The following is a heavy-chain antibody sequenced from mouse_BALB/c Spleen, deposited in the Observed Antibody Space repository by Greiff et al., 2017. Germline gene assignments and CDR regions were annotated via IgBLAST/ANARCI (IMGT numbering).Heavy chain of an antibody. CDR2: IRNKANGYTT. D-gene: IGHD1-1*01. V-gene: IGHV7-3*02. CDR1: GFTFTDYY. CDR3: ARPNYYGSSYEGYFDY. J-gene: IGHJ2*01. Sequence: EVNLVESGGGLVQPGGSLRLSCATSGFTFTDYYISWVRQPPGKALEWLGFIRNKANGYTTEYSASVKGRFTISRDNSQSILYLQMNTLRAEDSATYYCARPNYYGSSYEGYFDYWGQGTTLTVSS.